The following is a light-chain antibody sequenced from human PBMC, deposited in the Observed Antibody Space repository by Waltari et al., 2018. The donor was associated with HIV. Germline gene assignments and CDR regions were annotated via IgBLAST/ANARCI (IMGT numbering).Light chain of an antibody. J-gene: IGLJ3*02. CDR2: LNSDGSH. V-gene: IGLV4-69*01. CDR1: SGPSSYP. CDR3: QTWGTGIQV. Sequence: HLVLTQSPSASASLGPSVRLPCTLSSGPSSYPIPWHKQQPETGPRFLMKLNSDGSHNKGAGVPDRFSGSSSGAERYLTITSLQSDDEADYYCQTWGTGIQVFGGGTKLTVL.